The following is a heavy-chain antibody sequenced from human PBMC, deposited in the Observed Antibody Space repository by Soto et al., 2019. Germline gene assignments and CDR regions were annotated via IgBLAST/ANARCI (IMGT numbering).Heavy chain of an antibody. Sequence: SETLSLTCTVSGGSISSYYWSWIRQPPGKGLEWIGYIYYSGSTNYNPSLKSRVTISVDTSKNQFSLKLSSVTAADTAVYYCARGSGSYYTSLIDYWGQGTLVTVSS. CDR2: IYYSGST. V-gene: IGHV4-59*01. CDR1: GGSISSYY. D-gene: IGHD3-10*01. CDR3: ARGSGSYYTSLIDY. J-gene: IGHJ4*02.